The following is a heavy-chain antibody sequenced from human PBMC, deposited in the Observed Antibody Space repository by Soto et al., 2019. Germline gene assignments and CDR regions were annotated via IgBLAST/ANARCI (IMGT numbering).Heavy chain of an antibody. V-gene: IGHV1-2*04. D-gene: IGHD2-15*01. J-gene: IGHJ4*01. CDR2: INPNTGDT. CDR1: GYTFTAYF. CDR3: TADLPGHGGGFEFDY. Sequence: ASVKVSCKASGYTFTAYFLHWVRQAPGQGFEWMGWINPNTGDTRYTQKFQDWVTMTRDTSINTVYMELKSLTTEDTAIYYCTADLPGHGGGFEFDYWGQGTLVTVSS.